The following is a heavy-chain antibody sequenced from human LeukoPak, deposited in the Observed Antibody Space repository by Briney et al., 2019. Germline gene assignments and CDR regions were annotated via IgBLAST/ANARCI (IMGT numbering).Heavy chain of an antibody. D-gene: IGHD3-9*01. Sequence: GGSLRLSCAASGFTFSSYAMHWVRQAPGKGLEYVSAISSNGGSTYYANSVKGRFTISRDNSKNTLYLQMGSLRAEDMAVYYCARGTRDLYDILTGYYYWGQGTLVTVSS. CDR3: ARGTRDLYDILTGYYY. J-gene: IGHJ4*02. V-gene: IGHV3-64*01. CDR1: GFTFSSYA. CDR2: ISSNGGST.